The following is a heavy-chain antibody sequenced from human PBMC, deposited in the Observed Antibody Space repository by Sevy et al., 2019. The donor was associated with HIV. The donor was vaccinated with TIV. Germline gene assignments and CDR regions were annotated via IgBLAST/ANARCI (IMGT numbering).Heavy chain of an antibody. CDR2: MNPNSGNT. CDR1: GYTFTSYD. D-gene: IGHD6-13*01. Sequence: ASMKVSCKASGYTFTSYDINWVRQATGQGLEWMGWMNPNSGNTGYAQKFQGRVTMTRNTSISTAYMELGSLRSKDTAVYYCASEERKAAAGTYYYYGMDVWGQGTTVTVSS. V-gene: IGHV1-8*01. J-gene: IGHJ6*02. CDR3: ASEERKAAAGTYYYYGMDV.